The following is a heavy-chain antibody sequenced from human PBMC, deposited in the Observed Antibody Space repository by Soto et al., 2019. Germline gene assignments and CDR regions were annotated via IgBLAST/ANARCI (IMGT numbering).Heavy chain of an antibody. Sequence: QLHLVQSGAVVKKPGASVTVSCSASGYPVTAYYMHWVRQAPGRGLEWMGGINPATGAAKYTQTSQGRVTMTRYTSTSTVFMELSGLKSEVTAVFYCARGGGVGVAGSAAFDMWGQGTLVTVSS. J-gene: IGHJ3*02. CDR3: ARGGGVGVAGSAAFDM. CDR2: INPATGAA. CDR1: GYPVTAYY. D-gene: IGHD3-3*01. V-gene: IGHV1-2*02.